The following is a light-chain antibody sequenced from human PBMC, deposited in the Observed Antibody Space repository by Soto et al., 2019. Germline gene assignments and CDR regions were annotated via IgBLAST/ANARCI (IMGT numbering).Light chain of an antibody. V-gene: IGLV1-40*01. CDR2: GDS. Sequence: QAVVTQPPSVSGAPGQRVTISCTGSTSNIGAGYDVHWYQQLPGTAPKLLIYGDSSRPSGVPDRFSGSNSGTSASLAITGLQAEDEADYYCQSYDSSLSGVVFGGGTKLTVL. CDR3: QSYDSSLSGVV. J-gene: IGLJ2*01. CDR1: TSNIGAGYD.